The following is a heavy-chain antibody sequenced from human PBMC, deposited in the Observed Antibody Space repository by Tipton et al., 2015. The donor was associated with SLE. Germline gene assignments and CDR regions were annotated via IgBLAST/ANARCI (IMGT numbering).Heavy chain of an antibody. Sequence: TLSLTCAVSGGSISSNNWWSWVRQPPGKGLEWIGEVNYTGSTNYVPSLKSRVTISVDTSKNQFSLKLSSVTAADTAVYYCARVYGYDDYYYYVDVWGKGTTVTVSS. CDR2: VNYTGST. CDR1: GGSISSNNW. V-gene: IGHV4-4*02. D-gene: IGHD5-12*01. CDR3: ARVYGYDDYYYYVDV. J-gene: IGHJ6*03.